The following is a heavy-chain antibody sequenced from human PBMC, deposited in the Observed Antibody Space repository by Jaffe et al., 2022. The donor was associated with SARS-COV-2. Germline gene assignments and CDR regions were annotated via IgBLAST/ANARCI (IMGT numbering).Heavy chain of an antibody. Sequence: QVQLQESGPGLVKPSQTLSLTCTVSGGSININGYYWSWIRQYPGKALEWIGYIYYSGSAYYNPSLKSRASISVDTSRNQFSLKLNSVTAADTALYYCARDKALQSCTKGVCYGSFDPWGQGTLVTVSS. CDR2: IYYSGSA. CDR3: ARDKALQSCTKGVCYGSFDP. V-gene: IGHV4-31*03. D-gene: IGHD2-8*01. CDR1: GGSININGYY. J-gene: IGHJ5*02.